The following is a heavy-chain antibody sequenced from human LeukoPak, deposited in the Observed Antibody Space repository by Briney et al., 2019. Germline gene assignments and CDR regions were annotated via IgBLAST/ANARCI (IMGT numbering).Heavy chain of an antibody. CDR3: ARAGYCSGGSCYGSDY. CDR1: GFTLSSYG. CDR2: IWYDGSIQ. D-gene: IGHD2-15*01. J-gene: IGHJ4*02. V-gene: IGHV3-33*01. Sequence: GRSLRLSCAASGFTLSSYGMHSVRQAPSNGLEWVAAIWYDGSIQYYADSVKGRFTISRDNSKNTLYLQMDSLRAEDTAVYYCARAGYCSGGSCYGSDYWGQGTLVSVSS.